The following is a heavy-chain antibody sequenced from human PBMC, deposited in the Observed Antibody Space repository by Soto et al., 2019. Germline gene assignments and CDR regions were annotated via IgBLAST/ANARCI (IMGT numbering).Heavy chain of an antibody. Sequence: GGSLRLSCAASGFTFSSYGMHWVRQAPGKGLEWVAVIPYDGSNKYYADSVKGRFTISRDNSKNTLYLQMNSLRAEDTAVYYCARMVGSAVASNYMDVWGKGTTVTVSS. J-gene: IGHJ6*03. V-gene: IGHV3-30*03. CDR1: GFTFSSYG. D-gene: IGHD1-26*01. CDR2: IPYDGSNK. CDR3: ARMVGSAVASNYMDV.